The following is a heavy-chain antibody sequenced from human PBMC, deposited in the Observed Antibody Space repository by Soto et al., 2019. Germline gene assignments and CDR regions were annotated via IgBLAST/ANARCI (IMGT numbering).Heavy chain of an antibody. CDR1: GYSINSDYY. D-gene: IGHD3-10*01. J-gene: IGHJ4*02. CDR2: VDHSGRT. Sequence: LSLTCAVSGYSINSDYYWGWIRQPPGKGLEWIGSVDHSGRTYYSPSLRSRLTIFIDTSKNQFSLRLTSVTAADTAMYFCAKKGYYPSGKINLFDSWGPGTLVTVS. CDR3: AKKGYYPSGKINLFDS. V-gene: IGHV4-38-2*01.